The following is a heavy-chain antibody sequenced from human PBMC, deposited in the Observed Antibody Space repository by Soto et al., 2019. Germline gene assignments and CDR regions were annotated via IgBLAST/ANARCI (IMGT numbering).Heavy chain of an antibody. Sequence: GGSLRLSCAASGFNFSTYTMNWVRQAPGKGLEWVSSISSSDRYIYYADSVKGRFTISRDDAKNSLYLQMNSLRAEDTAVYYCAKDLRDSSGYYYYIDSWGQGILVTVSS. V-gene: IGHV3-21*04. J-gene: IGHJ4*02. CDR2: ISSSDRYI. CDR3: AKDLRDSSGYYYYIDS. CDR1: GFNFSTYT. D-gene: IGHD3-22*01.